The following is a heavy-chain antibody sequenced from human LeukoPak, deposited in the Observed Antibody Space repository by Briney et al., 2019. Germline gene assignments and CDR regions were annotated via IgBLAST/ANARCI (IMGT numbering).Heavy chain of an antibody. Sequence: GGSLRLSCAASGFTFSSYAMHWVRQAPGKGLEWVADISYDGSNKYYADSVKGRFTISRDNSKNTLYLQMNSLRAEDTAVYYCAREPVVPAANYYYYYGMDVWGQGTTVTVSS. D-gene: IGHD2-2*01. J-gene: IGHJ6*02. V-gene: IGHV3-30-3*01. CDR2: ISYDGSNK. CDR1: GFTFSSYA. CDR3: AREPVVPAANYYYYYGMDV.